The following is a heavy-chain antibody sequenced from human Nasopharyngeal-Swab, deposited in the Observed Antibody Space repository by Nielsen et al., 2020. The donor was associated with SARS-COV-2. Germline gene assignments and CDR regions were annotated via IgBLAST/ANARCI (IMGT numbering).Heavy chain of an antibody. J-gene: IGHJ4*02. Sequence: WIRQPPGKGLEWVANIKQDGSEKYYADSVKGRFTISRDNSKNTLYLQMNSLRAEDTAVYYCAKDPMLGPLDYWGQGTLVTVSS. D-gene: IGHD3-10*02. CDR3: AKDPMLGPLDY. V-gene: IGHV3-7*03. CDR2: IKQDGSEK.